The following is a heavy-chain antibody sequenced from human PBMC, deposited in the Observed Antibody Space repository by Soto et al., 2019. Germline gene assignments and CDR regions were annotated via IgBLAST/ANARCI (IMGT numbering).Heavy chain of an antibody. CDR3: ASAPVIFGVITIYYFDS. Sequence: ETLSLTCTVSGDSMRSESYYWGWIRQSPGKGLEWIGSMYYSGATYYGPSLKSRVTISVDAPKNQFSLKLNSVTAADTAVYYCASAPVIFGVITIYYFDSWGQGTLVTVSS. J-gene: IGHJ4*02. D-gene: IGHD3-3*01. V-gene: IGHV4-39*01. CDR1: GDSMRSESYY. CDR2: MYYSGAT.